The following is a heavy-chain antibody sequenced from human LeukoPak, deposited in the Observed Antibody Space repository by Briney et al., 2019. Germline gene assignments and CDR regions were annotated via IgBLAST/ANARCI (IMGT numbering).Heavy chain of an antibody. V-gene: IGHV4-34*01. D-gene: IGHD4-17*01. CDR3: ARGGRYGDYLNY. CDR2: INHSGST. Sequence: PSETLSLTCAVYGGSFSGYYWSWVRQPPGKGLEWIGEINHSGSTNYNPSLKSRVTISVDTSKNQFSLKLSSVTAADTAVYYCARGGRYGDYLNYWGQGTLVTVSS. J-gene: IGHJ4*02. CDR1: GGSFSGYY.